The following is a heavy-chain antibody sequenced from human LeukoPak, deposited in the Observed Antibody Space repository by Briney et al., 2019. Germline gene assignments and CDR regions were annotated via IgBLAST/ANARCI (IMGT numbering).Heavy chain of an antibody. CDR2: ISWNGDST. CDR3: ARDGSSGWYSDC. D-gene: IGHD6-19*01. CDR1: GFTFSSYA. V-gene: IGHV3-20*04. Sequence: GGSLRLSCAASGFTFSSYAMSWVRQAPGKGLEWVSGISWNGDSTGYGDSVRGRFTISRDNAKNFLFLQLNSLRAEDTAFYYCARDGSSGWYSDCWGQGTLVTVSS. J-gene: IGHJ4*02.